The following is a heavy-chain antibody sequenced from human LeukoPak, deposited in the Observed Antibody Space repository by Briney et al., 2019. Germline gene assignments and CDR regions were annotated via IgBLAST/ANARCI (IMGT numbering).Heavy chain of an antibody. J-gene: IGHJ4*02. Sequence: ASVKISCKVSGYTFTYPYMHWLLQAPGKGLEWMGLIDPEDGETEYAERFQGRVTVSADTSTDTAYLEPRNLTSEDTAVFFCATLLRAGPTTGLNFWGQGTLVTVSA. CDR3: ATLLRAGPTTGLNF. D-gene: IGHD1-14*01. CDR2: IDPEDGET. CDR1: GYTFTYPY. V-gene: IGHV1-69-2*01.